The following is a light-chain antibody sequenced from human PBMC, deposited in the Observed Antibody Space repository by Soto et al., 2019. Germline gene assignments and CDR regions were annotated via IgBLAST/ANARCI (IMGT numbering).Light chain of an antibody. V-gene: IGKV3-20*01. CDR2: GAS. CDR3: QPYNNWPLT. J-gene: IGKJ4*01. Sequence: EIVLTQSPGTLSLSPGERATLSCRASQSVSSSYLAWYQQKPGQAPRLLIYGASSRATGIPDRFSGSGSGTDFTLTISRLEPEDFAVYYCQPYNNWPLTFCGGTQVESK. CDR1: QSVSSSY.